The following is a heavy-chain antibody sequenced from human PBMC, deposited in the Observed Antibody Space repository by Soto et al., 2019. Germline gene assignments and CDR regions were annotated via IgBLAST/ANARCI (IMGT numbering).Heavy chain of an antibody. D-gene: IGHD6-25*01. CDR3: ARDGAAAGNINFDN. V-gene: IGHV1-3*01. Sequence: ASVKVSCKTSGYTFTRYAMHWVRQAPGQRHEWMGWINGGNGNTKYAPKFQDRVTISRDTSASTVYMELSSLTSEDTAVYYCARDGAAAGNINFDNWGHGPLATVSS. CDR1: GYTFTRYA. CDR2: INGGNGNT. J-gene: IGHJ4*01.